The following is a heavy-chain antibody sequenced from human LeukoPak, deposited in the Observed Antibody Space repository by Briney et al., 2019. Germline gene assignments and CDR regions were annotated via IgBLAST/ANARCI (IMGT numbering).Heavy chain of an antibody. V-gene: IGHV3-33*06. CDR1: GFTFSSYG. CDR3: AKACGYCSGGSWPTKYYYYYYGMDV. CDR2: IWYDGSNK. J-gene: IGHJ6*02. Sequence: GRSLRLSCAASGFTFSSYGMHWVRQAPGKGLEWVAVIWYDGSNKYYADSVKGRFTISRDNSKNTLYLQMNSLRAEDTAVYYCAKACGYCSGGSWPTKYYYYYYGMDVWGQGTTVTVSS. D-gene: IGHD2-15*01.